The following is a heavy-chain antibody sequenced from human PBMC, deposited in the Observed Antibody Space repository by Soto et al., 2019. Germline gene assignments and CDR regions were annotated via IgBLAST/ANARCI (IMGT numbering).Heavy chain of an antibody. V-gene: IGHV3-23*01. CDR2: ISGSEDNI. CDR3: AKDLHWFAMDV. J-gene: IGHJ6*02. Sequence: EVQLLESGGGLVQPGGSLRLSCVASGFPFSNYYMDWVRQSPVKGLELVAVISGSEDNIHYADSVHGWFTISRDNSMNTLYLQMNSLRADDTAIYYCAKDLHWFAMDVWGQGTTVTVSS. CDR1: GFPFSNYY. D-gene: IGHD3-10*01.